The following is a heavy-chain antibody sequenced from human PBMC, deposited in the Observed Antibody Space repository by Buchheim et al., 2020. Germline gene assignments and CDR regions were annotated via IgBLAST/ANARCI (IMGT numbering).Heavy chain of an antibody. CDR1: GGSISSGGYY. CDR2: IYYSGST. D-gene: IGHD4-17*01. Sequence: QVQLQESGPGLVKPSQTLSLTCTVSGGSISSGGYYWSWIRQHPGKGLEWIGYIYYSGSTYYNPSLKSRVTISVDTSKNQFSLKLRAVTAADTAVYYCARDGFIVSGDYGGYYYYYRDVWGKGTT. CDR3: ARDGFIVSGDYGGYYYYYRDV. J-gene: IGHJ6*03. V-gene: IGHV4-31*03.